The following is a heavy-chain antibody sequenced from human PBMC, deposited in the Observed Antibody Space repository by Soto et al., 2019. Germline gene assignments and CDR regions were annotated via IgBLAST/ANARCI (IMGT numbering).Heavy chain of an antibody. D-gene: IGHD6-19*01. CDR1: GFTLTTYS. Sequence: QTGGSLRLSCAVSGFTLTTYSMNWVRQAPGKGLEWISFINKNGFTIYYADSVKGRFTISRDYAKNSLYLQMDSLRHEDTAVYYCARGPVTGTSLFDYWGLGTLVTVSS. V-gene: IGHV3-48*02. CDR2: INKNGFTI. CDR3: ARGPVTGTSLFDY. J-gene: IGHJ4*02.